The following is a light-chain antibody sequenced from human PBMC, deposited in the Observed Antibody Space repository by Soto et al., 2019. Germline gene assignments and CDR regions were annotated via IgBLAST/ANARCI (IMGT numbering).Light chain of an antibody. Sequence: DIQMTQPPSTLSGSVGDRVTITCRASHSLLSWLAWYQQKPGKAPKLLIYKASTLESGVPPRFSGSGSGTEFTLTISSLQPDDFATYYCQEYNSYWTFGQGTKVDIK. CDR1: HSLLSW. CDR2: KAS. J-gene: IGKJ1*01. V-gene: IGKV1-5*03. CDR3: QEYNSYWT.